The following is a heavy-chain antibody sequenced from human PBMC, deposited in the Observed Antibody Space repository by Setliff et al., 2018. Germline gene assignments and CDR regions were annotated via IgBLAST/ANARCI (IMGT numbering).Heavy chain of an antibody. D-gene: IGHD3-22*01. Sequence: SGPTLVNPTETLTLTCSFSGFSLSTTGVGVGWIRQPPGKALEWLALIYYDDDKRYNPSLESRLTITKDTSKNQVVLSMTNMDPADTGTYYCARTFYYDDSGSNRLLYYFDYWGQGALVTVSS. CDR1: GFSLSTTGVG. V-gene: IGHV2-5*02. CDR2: IYYDDDK. J-gene: IGHJ4*02. CDR3: ARTFYYDDSGSNRLLYYFDY.